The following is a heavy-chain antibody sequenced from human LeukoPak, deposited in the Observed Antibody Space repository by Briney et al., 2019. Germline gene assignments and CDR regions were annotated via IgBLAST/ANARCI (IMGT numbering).Heavy chain of an antibody. CDR3: ARRHYYDSSGYYYY. Sequence: SETLSLTCTVSGGSISSSGSYWGWLRHPPGKGLGWFGRIYDSGTTSYNPSLKSRVTISVDTSKNQFSLKLSSVTAADTAVYYCARRHYYDSSGYYYYWGQGTLVTVSS. V-gene: IGHV4-39*01. CDR2: IYDSGTT. CDR1: GGSISSSGSY. J-gene: IGHJ4*02. D-gene: IGHD3-22*01.